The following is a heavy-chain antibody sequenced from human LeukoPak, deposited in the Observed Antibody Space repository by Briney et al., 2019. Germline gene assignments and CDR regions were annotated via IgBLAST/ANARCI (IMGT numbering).Heavy chain of an antibody. V-gene: IGHV4-4*07. CDR1: GGSLSGYY. D-gene: IGHD3-22*01. CDR3: ARSNLGSYDQSGYYHS. J-gene: IGHJ4*02. CDR2: IYTSGNT. Sequence: SETLSLTCTVSGGSLSGYYWNWIRQPAGRGLQWIGRIYTSGNTRYSPSLRSRVTLTVDTSKNQFSLKLSSVTVADTAIYYCARSNLGSYDQSGYYHSWGQGALVTVSS.